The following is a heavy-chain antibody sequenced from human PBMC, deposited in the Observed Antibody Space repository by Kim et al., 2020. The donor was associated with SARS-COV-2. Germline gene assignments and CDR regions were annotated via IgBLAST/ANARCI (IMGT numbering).Heavy chain of an antibody. V-gene: IGHV1-46*01. D-gene: IGHD1-26*01. Sequence: AQKFQGRVTMTRDTSPSTVYMERSSLRSEDTAVYYCARVRVPSGSYPWDYWGQGTLVTVSS. CDR3: ARVRVPSGSYPWDY. J-gene: IGHJ4*02.